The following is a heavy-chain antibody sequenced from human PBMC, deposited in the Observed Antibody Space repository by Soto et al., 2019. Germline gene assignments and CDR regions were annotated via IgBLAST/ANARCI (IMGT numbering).Heavy chain of an antibody. V-gene: IGHV3-53*02. CDR2: IYTAGGT. CDR3: ARALPVAKGGFDP. CDR1: GFTVSNTY. Sequence: EVQLVETGGGLIQPGGSLRLSCAAYGFTVSNTYMTWVRPPPGKGLECVSVIYTAGGTNYADSVKGRFIISRDNSKNTLYLQMNSLRAEDTAVYYCARALPVAKGGFDPWGQGTLVTVSS. D-gene: IGHD2-2*01. J-gene: IGHJ5*02.